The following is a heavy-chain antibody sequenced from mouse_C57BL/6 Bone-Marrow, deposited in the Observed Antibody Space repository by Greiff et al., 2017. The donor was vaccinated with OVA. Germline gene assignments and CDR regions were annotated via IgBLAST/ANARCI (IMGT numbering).Heavy chain of an antibody. J-gene: IGHJ2*01. Sequence: QVQLQQSGPELVKPGASVKLSCKASGYTFTSYDINWVKQRPGQGLEWIGWIYPRDGSTKYNEKFKGKATLTVDTSSSTAYMELRSLTSEDSAVYFCARRNFYYYGSSYFDYWGQGTTLTVSS. CDR1: GYTFTSYD. D-gene: IGHD1-1*01. CDR3: ARRNFYYYGSSYFDY. CDR2: IYPRDGST. V-gene: IGHV1-85*01.